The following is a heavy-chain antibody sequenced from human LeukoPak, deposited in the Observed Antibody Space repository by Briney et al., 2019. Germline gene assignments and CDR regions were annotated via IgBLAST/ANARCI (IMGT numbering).Heavy chain of an antibody. CDR1: GFTFSSFE. Sequence: GGSLRLSCAASGFTFSSFEMNWVRQAPGKGLEWVSYISSSGSTIYYADSVKGRFTISRDNAKNSPYLQMNSLRAEDTAVYYCARDGYSYGYGIDYWGQGTLVTVSS. V-gene: IGHV3-48*03. CDR3: ARDGYSYGYGIDY. D-gene: IGHD5-18*01. CDR2: ISSSGSTI. J-gene: IGHJ4*02.